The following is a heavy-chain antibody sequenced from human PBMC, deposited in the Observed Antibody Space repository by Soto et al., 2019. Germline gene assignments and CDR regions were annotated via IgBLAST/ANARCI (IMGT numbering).Heavy chain of an antibody. CDR2: TIPALGKT. D-gene: IGHD3-16*01. Sequence: ASVKVSSKTSGDNFKKNVFTGVRQAPGQGLEWMGGTIPALGKTHYIENFHGRVTITVHYATRTAYMKVRDLTSEHTATDYCARGPLRPSPMGVWGQGTTVTVSS. V-gene: IGHV1-69*10. CDR3: ARGPLRPSPMGV. CDR1: GDNFKKNV. J-gene: IGHJ6*02.